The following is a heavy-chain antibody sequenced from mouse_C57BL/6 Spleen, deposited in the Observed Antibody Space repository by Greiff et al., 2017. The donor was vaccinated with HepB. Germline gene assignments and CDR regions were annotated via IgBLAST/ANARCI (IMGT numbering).Heavy chain of an antibody. V-gene: IGHV1-22*01. Sequence: EVQLQESGPELVKPGASVKMSCKASGYTFTDYNMHWVKQSHGKSLEWIGYINPNNGGTSYNQKFKGKATLTVNKSSSTAYMELRSLTSEESAVYYCARGGDYDDYYAMDYWGQGASVTVSS. J-gene: IGHJ4*01. CDR2: INPNNGGT. D-gene: IGHD2-4*01. CDR3: ARGGDYDDYYAMDY. CDR1: GYTFTDYN.